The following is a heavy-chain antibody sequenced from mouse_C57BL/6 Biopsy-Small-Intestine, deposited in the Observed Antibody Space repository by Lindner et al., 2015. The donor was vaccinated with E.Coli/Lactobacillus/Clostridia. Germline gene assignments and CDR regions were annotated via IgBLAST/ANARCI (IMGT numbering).Heavy chain of an antibody. Sequence: VQLQESGPELVKPGASVKISCRVSGYSFTGYYMNWVKQSPEKSLEWIGEINPSTGGTTYNQKFKAKATLTVDKSSSTAYMQLKSLTSEDSAVYYCARAGTAQAPFAYWGQGTLVTVSA. CDR3: ARAGTAQAPFAY. CDR2: INPSTGGT. CDR1: GYSFTGYY. D-gene: IGHD3-2*02. J-gene: IGHJ3*01. V-gene: IGHV1-42*01.